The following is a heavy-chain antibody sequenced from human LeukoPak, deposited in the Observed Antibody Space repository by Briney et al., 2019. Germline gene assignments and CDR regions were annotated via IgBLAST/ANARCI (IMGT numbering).Heavy chain of an antibody. CDR2: ISWDGGST. CDR1: GFTFDDYA. J-gene: IGHJ6*02. CDR3: AKDSGYSYGSGPSGNYYYYGMDV. Sequence: GSLRLSCAASGFTFDDYAMHWVRQAPGKGLEWVSLISWDGGSTYYADSVKGRFTISRDNSKNSLYLQMISLRAEDTALYYCAKDSGYSYGSGPSGNYYYYGMDVWGQGTTVTVSS. D-gene: IGHD3-10*01. V-gene: IGHV3-43D*03.